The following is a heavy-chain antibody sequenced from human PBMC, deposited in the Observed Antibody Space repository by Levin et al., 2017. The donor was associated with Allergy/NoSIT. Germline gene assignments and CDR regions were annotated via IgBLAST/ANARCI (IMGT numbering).Heavy chain of an antibody. CDR2: ISTSGGAT. V-gene: IGHV3-23*01. J-gene: IGHJ4*02. D-gene: IGHD3-3*01. Sequence: GESLKISCAASGFTFTSYGMSWVRQAPGKGLEWVSSISTSGGATYYAVSVKGRFTISRDNFKNALYLQMSSLRAEDTAVYYCGKLFGGVINWGQGTLVTVSS. CDR1: GFTFTSYG. CDR3: GKLFGGVIN.